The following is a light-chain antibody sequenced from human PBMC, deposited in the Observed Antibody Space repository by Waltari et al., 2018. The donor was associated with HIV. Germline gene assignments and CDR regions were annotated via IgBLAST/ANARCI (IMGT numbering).Light chain of an antibody. CDR3: QQASSFPRT. Sequence: DIQMTQSPSSVSASVGDRVSFTCRASQDIGTWLAWFQQKPGGAPKLLIYAASALQSGVPSRFSGSGSGTDFTLTISSLEPEDFATYCCQQASSFPRTFGPGTKVDVK. CDR1: QDIGTW. J-gene: IGKJ3*01. V-gene: IGKV1-12*01. CDR2: AAS.